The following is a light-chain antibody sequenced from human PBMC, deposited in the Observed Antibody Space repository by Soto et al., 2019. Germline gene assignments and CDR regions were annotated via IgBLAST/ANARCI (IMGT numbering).Light chain of an antibody. Sequence: DIHITQSPSTLSASVGDRVTITCRASQSISNWLAWYQQRPGKAPKLLIYKASNLESGVPSRFSGSGSGTEFTLTISSLQPDDFATYYCQQYDIYWTFGQGTKV. CDR3: QQYDIYWT. CDR1: QSISNW. J-gene: IGKJ1*01. CDR2: KAS. V-gene: IGKV1-5*03.